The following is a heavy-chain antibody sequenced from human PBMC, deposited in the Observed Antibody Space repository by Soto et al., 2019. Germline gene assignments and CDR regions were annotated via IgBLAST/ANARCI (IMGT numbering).Heavy chain of an antibody. CDR1: GGSFSGYY. D-gene: IGHD3-10*01. CDR3: ARGRVTMVRGVIINPYYYYGMDV. J-gene: IGHJ6*02. Sequence: SETLSLTCAVYGGSFSGYYWSWIRQPPGKGLEWIGEINHSGSTNYNPSLKSRVTISVDTSKNQFSLKLSSVTAADMAVYYCARGRVTMVRGVIINPYYYYGMDVWGQGTTVTVSS. V-gene: IGHV4-34*01. CDR2: INHSGST.